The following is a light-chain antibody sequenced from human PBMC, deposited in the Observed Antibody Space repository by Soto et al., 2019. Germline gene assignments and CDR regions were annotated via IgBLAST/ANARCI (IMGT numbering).Light chain of an antibody. CDR2: GVS. CDR1: SSDVGAYKY. CDR3: SSFTGTTTLDV. V-gene: IGLV2-14*03. J-gene: IGLJ1*01. Sequence: ALTQPASVSGSPGQSITISCTGTSSDVGAYKYVSWYQQHPGKAPKLIIYGVSNRPSGVSNRFSGSKSGNTAFLTISGLQPEDEADYYCSSFTGTTTLDVFGTGTKVTVL.